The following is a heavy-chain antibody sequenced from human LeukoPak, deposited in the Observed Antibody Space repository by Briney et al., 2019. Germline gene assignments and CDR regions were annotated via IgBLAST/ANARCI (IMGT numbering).Heavy chain of an antibody. D-gene: IGHD3-22*01. CDR3: ARGAPYYYDSSGYRGQGYFDY. J-gene: IGHJ4*02. CDR1: GGSFSGYY. Sequence: PSETLSLTCAVYGGSFSGYYWSWIRQPPGKGLEWIGEINHSGSTNYNPSLKSRVTISVDTSKNQFSLKLSSVTAADTAVYYCARGAPYYYDSSGYRGQGYFDYWGQGTLVTVSS. V-gene: IGHV4-34*01. CDR2: INHSGST.